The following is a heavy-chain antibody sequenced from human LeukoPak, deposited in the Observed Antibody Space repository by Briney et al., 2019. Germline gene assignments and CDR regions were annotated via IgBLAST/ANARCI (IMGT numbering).Heavy chain of an antibody. CDR2: IYSSGST. CDR1: GASISAFH. V-gene: IGHV4-4*07. J-gene: IGHJ4*02. CDR3: ARKDGAY. D-gene: IGHD3-10*01. Sequence: SETLSLTCTVSGASISAFHWTWFRQPAGKGLEWIGLIYSSGSTLFNPSLKSRVAMSVDLTKNQLSLKLTSVTAADTAMYYCARKDGAYWGRGTLVTVSS.